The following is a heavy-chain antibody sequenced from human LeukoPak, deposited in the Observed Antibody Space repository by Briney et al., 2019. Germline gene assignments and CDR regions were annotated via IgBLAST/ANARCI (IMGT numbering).Heavy chain of an antibody. CDR3: ARGPARRRDGYNYYGMDV. Sequence: GGSLRLSCAASGFTVSRNYMSWVRQAPGKGLEWVSVIYSGGSIYYADSVKGRFTISRDNSKNTLYLQMNSLRAEDTAVYYCARGPARRRDGYNYYGMDVWGQGTTVTVSS. D-gene: IGHD5-24*01. J-gene: IGHJ6*02. V-gene: IGHV3-53*01. CDR2: IYSGGSI. CDR1: GFTVSRNY.